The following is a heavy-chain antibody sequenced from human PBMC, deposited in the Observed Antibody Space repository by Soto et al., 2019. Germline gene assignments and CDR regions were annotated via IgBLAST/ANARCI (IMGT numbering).Heavy chain of an antibody. CDR3: SRGRRTAVTIDY. Sequence: QVQLQQWGAGLLKPSETLSLTCAVYGGSFSGYYWSWIRQPPGKGLEWIGEINHSGSTNYNPSLKRRVTISADTSKNQFSLKLSSVTAADTAVYYCSRGRRTAVTIDYWGQGTLVTVSS. CDR1: GGSFSGYY. CDR2: INHSGST. D-gene: IGHD4-17*01. V-gene: IGHV4-34*01. J-gene: IGHJ4*02.